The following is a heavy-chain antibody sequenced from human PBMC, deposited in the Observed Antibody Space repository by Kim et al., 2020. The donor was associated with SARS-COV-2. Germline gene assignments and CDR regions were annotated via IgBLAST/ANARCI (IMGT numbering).Heavy chain of an antibody. V-gene: IGHV3-11*04. CDR2: ISSSGSTI. Sequence: GGSLRLSCAASGFTFSDYYMSWIRQAPGKGLEWVSYISSSGSTIYYADSVKGRFTISRDNAKNSLYLQMNSLRAEDTAVYYCARDPNIVGATRVVRDYWGQGTLVTVSS. CDR3: ARDPNIVGATRVVRDY. CDR1: GFTFSDYY. D-gene: IGHD1-26*01. J-gene: IGHJ4*02.